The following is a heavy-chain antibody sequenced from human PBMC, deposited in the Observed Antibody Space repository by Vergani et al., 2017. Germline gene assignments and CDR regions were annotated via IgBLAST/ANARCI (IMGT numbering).Heavy chain of an antibody. CDR1: GFTFSSYS. J-gene: IGHJ6*02. CDR2: ISSSSSYI. D-gene: IGHD3-22*01. Sequence: EVQLVESGGGLVKPGGSLRLSCAASGFTFSSYSMNWVRQAPGKGVEWVSYISSSSSYIYYADSVKGRFTISRANAKNSLYLQMNSLRAEDTAVYYCARDFNYYDSSGYFYYYGMDVWGQGTTVTVSS. CDR3: ARDFNYYDSSGYFYYYGMDV. V-gene: IGHV3-21*01.